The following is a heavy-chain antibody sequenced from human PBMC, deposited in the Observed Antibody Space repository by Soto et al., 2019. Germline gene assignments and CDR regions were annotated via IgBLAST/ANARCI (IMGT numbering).Heavy chain of an antibody. V-gene: IGHV3-23*01. D-gene: IGHD2-2*02. J-gene: IGHJ6*02. Sequence: EVQLLESGGGLVQPGGSLRLSCAASGFTFRSYAMSWVRQAPGKGLEWVSALSVSGSTTYYADSVKGRFTISRDNSKNSLYLQMNSLRAEDTAVYYCASLAPAAISYYYGMDVWGQGTTVTVSS. CDR1: GFTFRSYA. CDR3: ASLAPAAISYYYGMDV. CDR2: LSVSGSTT.